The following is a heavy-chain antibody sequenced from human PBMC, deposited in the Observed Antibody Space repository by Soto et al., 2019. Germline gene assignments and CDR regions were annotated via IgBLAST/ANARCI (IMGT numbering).Heavy chain of an antibody. J-gene: IGHJ6*02. D-gene: IGHD3-10*01. CDR1: GGTFSSYT. V-gene: IGHV1-69*02. CDR2: IIPILGIA. CDR3: ERGRELPLRVVDV. Sequence: QVQLVQSEAEVKKPGSSVKVSCKASGGTFSSYTISWVRQAPGQGLEWMGRIIPILGIANYAQKFQGRVTITADKSTSTAYMELSSLRAADMAVYCCERGRELPLRVVDVWVQEPTVTVSS.